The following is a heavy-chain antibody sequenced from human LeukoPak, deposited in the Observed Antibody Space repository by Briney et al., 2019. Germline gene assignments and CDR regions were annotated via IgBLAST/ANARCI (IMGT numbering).Heavy chain of an antibody. Sequence: GGSLRLSCAASGFTFSSYGMHWVRQAPGKGLEWVAVISYDGSNKYYADSVKGRFTISGDNSKNTLYLQMNSLRAEDTAVYYCAKEGNVVVPAFDYWGQGTLVTVSS. V-gene: IGHV3-30*18. CDR3: AKEGNVVVPAFDY. CDR1: GFTFSSYG. CDR2: ISYDGSNK. J-gene: IGHJ4*02. D-gene: IGHD2-2*01.